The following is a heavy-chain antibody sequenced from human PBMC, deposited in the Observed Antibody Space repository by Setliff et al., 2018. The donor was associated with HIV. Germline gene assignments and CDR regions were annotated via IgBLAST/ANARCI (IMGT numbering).Heavy chain of an antibody. J-gene: IGHJ3*02. CDR3: AITSRGYSLQRGGAFDI. D-gene: IGHD3-22*01. CDR1: GDTFTTYV. V-gene: IGHV1-69*05. Sequence: ASVKVSCKGSGDTFTTYVVSWVRQAPGQGLEWMGGRSPIFSTTNYAQKFQGRDTITTDESTSRAYMELSSLRSEGTAVYYCAITSRGYSLQRGGAFDIWGQGTLVT. CDR2: RSPIFSTT.